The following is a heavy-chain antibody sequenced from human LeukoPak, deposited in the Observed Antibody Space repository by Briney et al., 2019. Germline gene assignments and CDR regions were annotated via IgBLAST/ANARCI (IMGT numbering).Heavy chain of an antibody. CDR2: INPDSGGT. J-gene: IGHJ6*02. CDR1: GYTFTGYY. V-gene: IGHV1-2*02. Sequence: ASVMVSCKASGYTFTGYYMHWVRQAPGQGLEWMGWINPDSGGTNFAQKFQGRVTMTRDTSISTAYMELSRLRSDDTAVYYCARVPRGPNYYYYGMDVWGQGTTVTVSS. CDR3: ARVPRGPNYYYYGMDV.